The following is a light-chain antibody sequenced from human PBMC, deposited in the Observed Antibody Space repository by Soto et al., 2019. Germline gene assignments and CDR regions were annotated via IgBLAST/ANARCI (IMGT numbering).Light chain of an antibody. J-gene: IGKJ5*01. Sequence: EIVLTQSPATLSLSPGERATLSCRASQSVSVNFAWYQQKPGQAPRLLIYDASNRAAGIPARFSAGGSGADFTLTISSLEPEDSAVYYCQQRHMWPITFGQGTRLEIK. CDR2: DAS. CDR1: QSVSVN. V-gene: IGKV3-11*01. CDR3: QQRHMWPIT.